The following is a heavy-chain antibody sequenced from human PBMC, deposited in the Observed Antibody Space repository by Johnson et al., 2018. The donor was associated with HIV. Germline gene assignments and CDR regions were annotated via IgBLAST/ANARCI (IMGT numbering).Heavy chain of an antibody. CDR3: ARGGQLVAFDI. CDR1: GFTFDDYA. Sequence: QLVESGGGLVQPGRSLRLSCAASGFTFDDYAMHWVRQAPGKGLEWVSGISWNSGSIGYADSVKGRFTISRDNSKNTLYLQMNSLRAEDTAVYYCARGGQLVAFDIWGQGTMVTVSS. J-gene: IGHJ3*02. V-gene: IGHV3-9*01. D-gene: IGHD6-6*01. CDR2: ISWNSGSI.